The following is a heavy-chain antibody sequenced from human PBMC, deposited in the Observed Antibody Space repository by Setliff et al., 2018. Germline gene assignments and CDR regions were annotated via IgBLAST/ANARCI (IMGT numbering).Heavy chain of an antibody. J-gene: IGHJ4*02. V-gene: IGHV4-34*12. CDR3: ARVGGYYFQTQIYFDY. CDR1: GESISDSY. CDR2: ALQGGST. Sequence: SETLSLTCGVYGESISDSYWSWIRQPPGRALEWIGEALQGGSTNYNPSLRGRVIISLDTSKNQFSLKLSSVTAADTAVYYCARVGGYYFQTQIYFDYWGQGTLVTVSS. D-gene: IGHD3-22*01.